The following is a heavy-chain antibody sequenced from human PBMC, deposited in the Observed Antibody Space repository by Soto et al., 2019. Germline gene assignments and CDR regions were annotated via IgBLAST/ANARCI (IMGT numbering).Heavy chain of an antibody. CDR2: IAYDGSNK. J-gene: IGHJ5*02. D-gene: IGHD3-16*01. V-gene: IGHV3-30-3*01. CDR3: ASALQVGQDYVNWFAP. CDR1: GFSISRSA. Sequence: QVQLVESGGGVVQPGGSLRLSCAASGFSISRSAMHWVRQAPGKGLEWVAVIAYDGSNKWYGHSAKGRFTTSRDNSKNTLYLPMSSLSGEDTAVYYGASALQVGQDYVNWFAPWGQGTQVTVAS.